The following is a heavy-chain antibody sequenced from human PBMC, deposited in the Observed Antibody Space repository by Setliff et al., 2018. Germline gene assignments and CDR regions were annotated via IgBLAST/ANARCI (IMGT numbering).Heavy chain of an antibody. V-gene: IGHV1-18*01. CDR2: ISGYSGNT. J-gene: IGHJ4*02. CDR1: GYALTDSV. D-gene: IGHD2-2*01. CDR3: SRLVRFCIRTSCQRLSGGEF. Sequence: ASVKVSCKTSGYALTDSVVSWVRQAPGQGLEWVGWISGYSGNTFYSPKFHGRVTLTTDTSTSTAYMELRSLGSDDTAVYYCSRLVRFCIRTSCQRLSGGEFWGQGTLVTVSS.